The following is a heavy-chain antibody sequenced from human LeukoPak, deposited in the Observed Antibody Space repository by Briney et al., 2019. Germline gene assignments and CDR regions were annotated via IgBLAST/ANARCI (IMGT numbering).Heavy chain of an antibody. CDR2: ISWNSGSI. V-gene: IGHV3-9*01. CDR3: AKGAQLVYTARWFDH. Sequence: SLRLSCAASGFTFDDYAMHWVRQAPGKGLEWVSGISWNSGSIGYADSVKGRFTISRDNAKNSLYLQMDSLRAEDTALYYCAKGAQLVYTARWFDHWGQGTLVTVSS. J-gene: IGHJ5*02. D-gene: IGHD2-2*02. CDR1: GFTFDDYA.